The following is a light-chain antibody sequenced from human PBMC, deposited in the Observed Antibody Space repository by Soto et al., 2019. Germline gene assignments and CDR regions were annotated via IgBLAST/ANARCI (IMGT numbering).Light chain of an antibody. J-gene: IGLJ1*01. CDR1: SSNLGAPYD. CDR3: QSYDSSLSGYV. V-gene: IGLV1-40*01. CDR2: VTN. Sequence: QSVVTQPPSVSGAPGQTVIISCRGSSSNLGAPYDVTWFRQLLGTVPRLLIYVTNNRPSGLPNRFSGSKSGTSASLAITGVQAEDEVDYYCQSYDSSLSGYVFGTGTKVTVL.